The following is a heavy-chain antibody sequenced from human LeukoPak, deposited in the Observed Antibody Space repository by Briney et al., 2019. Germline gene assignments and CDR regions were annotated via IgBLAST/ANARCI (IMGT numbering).Heavy chain of an antibody. Sequence: PSETLSLTCTVSSGSISSYYWSWIRQPPGKGLEWIGYIYYSGITNYKPSLKSRVTISVDTSKNQFSLRLSSVTAADTAVYFCAGTSKAAFDIWGQGTMVTVSS. V-gene: IGHV4-59*01. CDR1: SGSISSYY. D-gene: IGHD6-13*01. J-gene: IGHJ3*02. CDR2: IYYSGIT. CDR3: AGTSKAAFDI.